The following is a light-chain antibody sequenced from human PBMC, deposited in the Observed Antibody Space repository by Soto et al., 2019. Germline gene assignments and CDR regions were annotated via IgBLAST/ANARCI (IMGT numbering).Light chain of an antibody. Sequence: DVQLTQSPSFLSASVVDGVTVTCRASQGINTYLAWYQQKPGKAPKLLIYDASTLQSGVPSRFSGSGSGTEFTLTISSLQPEDFATYYCQQLRDYPITFGQGTRLEIK. V-gene: IGKV1-9*01. CDR2: DAS. CDR3: QQLRDYPIT. CDR1: QGINTY. J-gene: IGKJ5*01.